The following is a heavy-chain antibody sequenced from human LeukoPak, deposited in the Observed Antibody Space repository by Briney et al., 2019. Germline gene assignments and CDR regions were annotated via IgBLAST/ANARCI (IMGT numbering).Heavy chain of an antibody. CDR3: ARDQDVMVRGDV. Sequence: ASVKVSCKASGYIFTNYAMNWVRRAPGQGLEWMGYIKTSTGNPTYAQGFTGRFVFSLDTSVSTAYLQINNLKTEDTAVYYCARDQDVMVRGDVWGQGAMVTVSS. J-gene: IGHJ3*01. CDR1: GYIFTNYA. CDR2: IKTSTGNP. D-gene: IGHD3-10*01. V-gene: IGHV7-4-1*02.